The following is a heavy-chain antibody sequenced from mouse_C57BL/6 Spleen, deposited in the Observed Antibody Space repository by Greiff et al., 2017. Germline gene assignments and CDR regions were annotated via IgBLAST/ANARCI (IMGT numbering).Heavy chain of an antibody. CDR1: GFTFSDYG. J-gene: IGHJ3*01. Sequence: EVKLVESGGGLVKPGGSLKLSCAASGFTFSDYGMHWVRQAPEKGLEWVAYISSGSSTIYYADTVKGRFTISRDNAKNTLFLQMTSLRSEDTAMYYCARHDYSNYGFAYWGQGTLVTVSA. CDR2: ISSGSSTI. D-gene: IGHD2-5*01. CDR3: ARHDYSNYGFAY. V-gene: IGHV5-17*01.